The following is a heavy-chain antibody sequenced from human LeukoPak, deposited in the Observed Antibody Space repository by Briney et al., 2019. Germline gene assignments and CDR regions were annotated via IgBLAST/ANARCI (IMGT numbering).Heavy chain of an antibody. D-gene: IGHD3-3*01. CDR3: ARGVFLSRDFWSGYYKNWFDP. J-gene: IGHJ5*02. CDR2: INHSGST. CDR1: GGSFSSYY. Sequence: SETLSLTCAVYGGSFSSYYWSWIRQPPGKGLEWIGEINHSGSTNYNPSLKSRVTISVDTSKNQFSLKLSSVTAADTAVYYCARGVFLSRDFWSGYYKNWFDPWGQGTLVTVSS. V-gene: IGHV4-34*01.